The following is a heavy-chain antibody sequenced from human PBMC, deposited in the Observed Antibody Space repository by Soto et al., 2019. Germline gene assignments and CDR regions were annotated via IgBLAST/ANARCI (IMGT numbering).Heavy chain of an antibody. D-gene: IGHD4-17*01. CDR1: GFTFTNYG. V-gene: IGHV3-48*03. J-gene: IGHJ4*02. CDR2: IDSRAATI. Sequence: EVQLVESGGGLVQPGGSLRLSCAASGFTFTNYGMNWARQAPGMGLEWVAHIDSRAATISYADSVRGRFTISRDDDKNSLFLQMSSVRAEDTAIYDCAIDRDGGEDFDYWGLGTLVTVSS. CDR3: AIDRDGGEDFDY.